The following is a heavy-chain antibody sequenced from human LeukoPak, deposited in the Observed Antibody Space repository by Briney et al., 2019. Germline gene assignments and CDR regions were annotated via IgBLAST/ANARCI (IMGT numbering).Heavy chain of an antibody. J-gene: IGHJ6*02. V-gene: IGHV4-39*01. Sequence: SETLSLTCTVSGGSISSSSYYWGWIRQPPGKGLEWIGSIYYSGSTYYNPSLKSRVTISVDTSKDQFSLKLSSVTAADTAVYYCARGRVLRYFDWLLYEVDYYGMDVWGQGTTVTVSS. CDR1: GGSISSSSYY. D-gene: IGHD3-9*01. CDR2: IYYSGST. CDR3: ARGRVLRYFDWLLYEVDYYGMDV.